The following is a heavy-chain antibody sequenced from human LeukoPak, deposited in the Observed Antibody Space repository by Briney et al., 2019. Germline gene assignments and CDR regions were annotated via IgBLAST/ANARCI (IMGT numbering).Heavy chain of an antibody. V-gene: IGHV3-49*04. CDR1: GFTFGDYA. Sequence: GGSLRLSCTASGFTFGDYAMSWVRRAPGKGLEWVGFIRSKAYGGTTEYAASVKGRFTISRDDSKSIAYLQMNSLKTEDTAVYYCTRDSRGSFDYWGQGTLVTVSS. CDR2: IRSKAYGGTT. J-gene: IGHJ4*02. D-gene: IGHD3-10*01. CDR3: TRDSRGSFDY.